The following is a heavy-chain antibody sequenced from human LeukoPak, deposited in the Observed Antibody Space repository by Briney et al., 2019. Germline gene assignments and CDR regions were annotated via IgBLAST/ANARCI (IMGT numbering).Heavy chain of an antibody. V-gene: IGHV3-33*01. CDR1: GFTFSSYG. CDR2: IWYDGSNK. D-gene: IGHD6-6*01. CDR3: AREAGRVYYLGY. J-gene: IGHJ4*02. Sequence: PGGSLRLSCAASGFTFSSYGMHWVRQAPGKGLEWVAVIWYDGSNKYYADSVKGRFTISRDKSKNTLYLQMNSLRAEDTDVYYCAREAGRVYYLGYRGQGTPVTGPS.